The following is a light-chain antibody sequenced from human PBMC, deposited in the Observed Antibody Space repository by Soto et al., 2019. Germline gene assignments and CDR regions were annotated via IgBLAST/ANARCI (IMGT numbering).Light chain of an antibody. V-gene: IGLV2-14*01. J-gene: IGLJ2*01. CDR1: SSDVGGYKY. CDR2: DVS. CDR3: SSYTASSTLSVV. Sequence: QSALTQPASVSGSPGQSITISCTGTSSDVGGYKYVSWYQQHPGKAPKVLIYDVSNRPSGVSNRFSGSKSGNTASLTISGLQAEDEADYYCSSYTASSTLSVVFGGGTKVTVL.